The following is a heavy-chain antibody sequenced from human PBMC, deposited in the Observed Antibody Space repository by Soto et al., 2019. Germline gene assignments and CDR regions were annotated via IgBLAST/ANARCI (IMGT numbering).Heavy chain of an antibody. CDR2: INAGNGNT. CDR1: GYTFTSYA. CDR3: AREPGRMRGYSYGYGAS. D-gene: IGHD5-18*01. Sequence: ASVKVSCKASGYTFTSYAMHWVRQAPGQRLEWMGWINAGNGNTKYSQKFQGRVTISVDTSKNQFSLKLSSVTAADTAVYYCAREPGRMRGYSYGYGASWGQGTLVTVSS. J-gene: IGHJ5*02. V-gene: IGHV1-3*01.